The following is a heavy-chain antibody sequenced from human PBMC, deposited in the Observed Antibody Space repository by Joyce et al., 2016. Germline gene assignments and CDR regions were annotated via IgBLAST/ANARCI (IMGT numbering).Heavy chain of an antibody. Sequence: QLVQSGPAVKKPGASVKVSCKASGYTFSYYGISWVRQAPGQGLEWMGWISGYNGKKNYARKFQGRVSMTTDTATSTAYMELMSLRSDDTAVYYCLRDPGFDPWGQGTLVTVSS. J-gene: IGHJ5*02. V-gene: IGHV1-18*04. CDR3: LRDPGFDP. CDR2: ISGYNGKK. CDR1: GYTFSYYG.